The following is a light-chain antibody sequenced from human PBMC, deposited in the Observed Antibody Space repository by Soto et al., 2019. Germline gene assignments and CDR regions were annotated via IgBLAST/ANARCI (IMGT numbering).Light chain of an antibody. J-gene: IGLJ2*01. Sequence: QSVLTQPPSASGTPGQRVSISCSGARSNIAVNSVDWYQQLPGTAPKVLIYASNQRPSGVPDRFSGSKSGTSASLAINGLQSDDEAHYFCAAWDDSLNGLVFGGGTKVTVL. CDR1: RSNIAVNS. V-gene: IGLV1-44*01. CDR3: AAWDDSLNGLV. CDR2: ASN.